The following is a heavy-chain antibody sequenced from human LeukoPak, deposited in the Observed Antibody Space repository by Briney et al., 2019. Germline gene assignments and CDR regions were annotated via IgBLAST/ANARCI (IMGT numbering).Heavy chain of an antibody. D-gene: IGHD6-13*01. CDR3: ARDRGIAAAGMNWFDP. CDR1: GLSVSHNY. Sequence: GGSLRLSCAASGLSVSHNYMTWVRQAPGKGLQWVSMIRSDTGTDYADSVKGRFTISRDNAKNSLYLQMNSLRAEDTAVYYCARDRGIAAAGMNWFDPWGQGTLVTVSS. CDR2: IRSDTGT. V-gene: IGHV3-66*01. J-gene: IGHJ5*02.